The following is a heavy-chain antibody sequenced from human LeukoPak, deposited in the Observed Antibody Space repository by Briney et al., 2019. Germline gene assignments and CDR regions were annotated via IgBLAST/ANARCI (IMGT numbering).Heavy chain of an antibody. CDR3: AGELVGATQFDY. Sequence: PGGSLRLSCAASGFTFSSYAMSWVRQAPGKGLEWVSAISGSGGSTYYADSVKGRSTISRDNSKNTLYLQMNGLRAEDTAVYYCAGELVGATQFDYWGQGTLVTVSS. V-gene: IGHV3-23*01. CDR2: ISGSGGST. J-gene: IGHJ4*02. CDR1: GFTFSSYA. D-gene: IGHD1-26*01.